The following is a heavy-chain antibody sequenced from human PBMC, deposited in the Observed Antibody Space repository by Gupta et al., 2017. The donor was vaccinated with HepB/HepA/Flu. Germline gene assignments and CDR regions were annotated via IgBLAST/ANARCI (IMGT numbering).Heavy chain of an antibody. CDR1: GFTFSSYG. Sequence: QVQLVESGGGVVQPGRSLRLSCAASGFTFSSYGMHWVRQAPGKGLEWVAVIWYDGSNKYYADSVKGRFTISRDNSKNTLYLQMNSLRAEDTAVYYCARGSYGGNSPGGFDYWGQGTLVTVSS. CDR2: IWYDGSNK. D-gene: IGHD4-23*01. J-gene: IGHJ4*02. CDR3: ARGSYGGNSPGGFDY. V-gene: IGHV3-33*01.